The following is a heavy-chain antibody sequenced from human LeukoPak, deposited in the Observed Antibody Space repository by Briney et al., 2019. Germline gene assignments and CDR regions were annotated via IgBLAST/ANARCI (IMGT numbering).Heavy chain of an antibody. D-gene: IGHD1-26*01. V-gene: IGHV3-74*01. CDR1: GFTFTSYW. CDR3: VRGAPFDY. J-gene: IGHJ4*02. Sequence: PGGSLRLSCAASGFTFTSYWMHWVRQAPGKGLVWVSRINSDGTNTSYADSVKGRFTISRDNAKNMLYLQMNSLRVDDTAVYYCVRGAPFDYWGQGTLVAVSS. CDR2: INSDGTNT.